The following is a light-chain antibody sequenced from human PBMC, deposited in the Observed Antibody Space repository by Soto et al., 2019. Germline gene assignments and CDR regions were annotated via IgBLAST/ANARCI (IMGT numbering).Light chain of an antibody. V-gene: IGLV1-44*01. CDR1: RSNIGTYT. CDR2: LNN. CDR3: AAWDGSLSAVL. Sequence: QSALTQSPSASGTPGQRVTISCSGSRSNIGTYTVNWYQQLPGTAPTLLIYLNNQRPSGVPNRFSGSKSGTSASLAISGLQSEYEADYYCAAWDGSLSAVLFGGGTKLTVL. J-gene: IGLJ2*01.